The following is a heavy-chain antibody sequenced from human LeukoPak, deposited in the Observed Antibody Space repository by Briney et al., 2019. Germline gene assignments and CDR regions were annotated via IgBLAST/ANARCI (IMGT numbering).Heavy chain of an antibody. J-gene: IGHJ5*02. D-gene: IGHD2-2*01. Sequence: PSETLSLTCTVSGGSFSSYYWSWIRQPPGKGLEWIGYIYYSGSTNYNPSMKSRVTISVDTSKNQFSLKMSSVTAADTAVYYCARTLYCSSTSCYGFWFDPWGQGTLVTVSS. CDR2: IYYSGST. CDR1: GGSFSSYY. V-gene: IGHV4-59*08. CDR3: ARTLYCSSTSCYGFWFDP.